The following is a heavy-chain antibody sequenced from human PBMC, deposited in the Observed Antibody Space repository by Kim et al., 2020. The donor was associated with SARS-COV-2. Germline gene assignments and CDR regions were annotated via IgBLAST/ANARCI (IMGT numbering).Heavy chain of an antibody. CDR1: GFNFNSHW. CDR3: VRGGYSNFDF. CDR2: TKYDGSVR. Sequence: GGSLRLSCAASGFNFNSHWMSWVRQAPGKGLEWVANTKYDGSVRNYVASMKGRFTISRDNAKNVLYLKMNSLRVDDTAVYYCVRGGYSNFDFWCQGALVT. D-gene: IGHD2-21*01. V-gene: IGHV3-7*01. J-gene: IGHJ4*02.